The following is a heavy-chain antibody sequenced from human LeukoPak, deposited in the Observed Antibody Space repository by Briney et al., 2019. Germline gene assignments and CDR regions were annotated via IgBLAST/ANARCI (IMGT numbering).Heavy chain of an antibody. J-gene: IGHJ4*02. CDR2: IKKDGSEK. CDR1: GFTFSSYW. D-gene: IGHD3-22*01. V-gene: IGHV3-7*04. Sequence: GGSLRLSCAASGFTFSSYWMSWVRQAPGKGLEWVANIKKDGSEKNYVDSAKGRFTISRDNAKNSLYLQMNGLRAEDTAVYYCARDVVVVPLYWGRGTLVTVSS. CDR3: ARDVVVVPLY.